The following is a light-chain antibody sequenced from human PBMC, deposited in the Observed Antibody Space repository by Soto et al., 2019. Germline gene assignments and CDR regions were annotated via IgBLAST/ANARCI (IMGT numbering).Light chain of an antibody. CDR2: DAS. CDR3: RQRSNWPLT. Sequence: EIVLTQSPATLSLSPGEGATLSCRASQSVSSYLACYQQKPGQAPRLLIYDASSRATGIPARFSGGGSGTDVTVTISSLEPEDFAVYYFRQRSNWPLTFGGGNNVDIK. V-gene: IGKV3-11*01. CDR1: QSVSSY. J-gene: IGKJ4*01.